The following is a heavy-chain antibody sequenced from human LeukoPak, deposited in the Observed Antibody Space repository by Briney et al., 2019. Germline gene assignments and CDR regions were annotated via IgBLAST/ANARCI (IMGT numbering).Heavy chain of an antibody. D-gene: IGHD6-19*01. Sequence: PGGSLRLSCAASGFTFSSYAMSWFGQAPGKGLKGFSAISGSGGSTYYADSVKGRFTISRDNSKNTLYLQMNSLRAEDTAVYYCAKFLGRQWLVHFDYWGQGTLVTVSS. V-gene: IGHV3-23*01. J-gene: IGHJ4*02. CDR1: GFTFSSYA. CDR3: AKFLGRQWLVHFDY. CDR2: ISGSGGST.